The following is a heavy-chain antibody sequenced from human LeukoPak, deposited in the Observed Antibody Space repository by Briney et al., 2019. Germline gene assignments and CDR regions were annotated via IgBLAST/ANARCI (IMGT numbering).Heavy chain of an antibody. CDR1: GFTFNNYA. CDR3: AKKEAVAGVFDY. V-gene: IGHV3-23*01. D-gene: IGHD6-19*01. Sequence: GGSLRLSCAASGFTFNNYAMSWVRQAPGKGLEWVSGIGPSGTGTYYADSLKGRFTISRDNSKNTLYLQMSSLRAEDTAVYYCAKKEAVAGVFDYWGQGTLVTASS. J-gene: IGHJ4*02. CDR2: IGPSGTGT.